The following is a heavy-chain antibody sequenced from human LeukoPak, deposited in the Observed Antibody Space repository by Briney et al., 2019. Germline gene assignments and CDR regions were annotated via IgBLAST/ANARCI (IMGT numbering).Heavy chain of an antibody. CDR3: ARVPLYYYDRSGYYPEAFDI. V-gene: IGHV4-30-4*01. D-gene: IGHD3-22*01. CDR2: ICNSGST. CDR1: GGSISSGDYY. Sequence: SQTLSLTCTVSGGSISSGDYYWRWIRQPPGRGVEWIGYICNSGSTYYNPSLKSRITISVDTSKNQFSLKLSSVTAADTAVYYGARVPLYYYDRSGYYPEAFDIWGQGTMVTVSS. J-gene: IGHJ3*02.